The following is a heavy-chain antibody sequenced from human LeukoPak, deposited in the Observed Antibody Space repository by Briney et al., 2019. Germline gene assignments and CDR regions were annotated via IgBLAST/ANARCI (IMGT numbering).Heavy chain of an antibody. Sequence: SETLSLTCAVHGGSFSDYFWGWIRQPPGKGLEWIGEINHSGRTYYNPSLKSRVTISVDTSKNQFSLNLSSVTAADTAVYYCARDVVVVPAAIHYGMDVWGQGTTVTVSS. CDR1: GGSFSDYF. V-gene: IGHV4-34*01. J-gene: IGHJ6*02. CDR3: ARDVVVVPAAIHYGMDV. CDR2: INHSGRT. D-gene: IGHD2-2*01.